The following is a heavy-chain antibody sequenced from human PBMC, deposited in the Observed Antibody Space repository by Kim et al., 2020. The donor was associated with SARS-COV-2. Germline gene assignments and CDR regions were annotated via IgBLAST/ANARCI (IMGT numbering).Heavy chain of an antibody. J-gene: IGHJ4*02. CDR2: ISYDGGNQ. CDR1: GFSISTYG. CDR3: AASSGYLAPSY. Sequence: GGSLRLSCEASGFSISTYGMHWVRQAPGKGLEWVAVISYDGGNQYYADSVKGRFTISRDNSKNTLYLQMNSLRAEDTAVYYCAASSGYLAPSYWGQGTLV. V-gene: IGHV3-30*03. D-gene: IGHD3-22*01.